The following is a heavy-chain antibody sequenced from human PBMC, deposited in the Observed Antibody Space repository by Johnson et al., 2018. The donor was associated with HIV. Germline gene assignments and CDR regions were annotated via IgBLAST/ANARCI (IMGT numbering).Heavy chain of an antibody. Sequence: VQLVESGGGVVQPGGSLRLSCAASGFAFSNYGLHWVRQSPGRGLEWVAFIRYDESDKYYADSVKGRFTMSRDNSKNTLYLQMNSLRAEDTAVYYCARDNGAVAGPEGAFDIWGQGTMVTVSS. CDR1: GFAFSNYG. D-gene: IGHD6-19*01. CDR2: IRYDESDK. CDR3: ARDNGAVAGPEGAFDI. J-gene: IGHJ3*02. V-gene: IGHV3-30*02.